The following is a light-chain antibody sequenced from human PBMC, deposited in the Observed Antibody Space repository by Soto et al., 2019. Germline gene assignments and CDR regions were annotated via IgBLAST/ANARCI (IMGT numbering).Light chain of an antibody. CDR3: CSYASXRTYV. V-gene: IGLV2-23*01. CDR2: EDT. J-gene: IGLJ1*01. CDR1: SSDVGTYNL. Sequence: QXVLTQPASVSGCPGQSITISCTGTSSDVGTYNLVSWYQQHPGNAPKLVIYEDTKRPSGVSNRFSGSKSGNTASLTISGLQAEDEXDYYCCSYASXRTYVFGTGXKVTVL.